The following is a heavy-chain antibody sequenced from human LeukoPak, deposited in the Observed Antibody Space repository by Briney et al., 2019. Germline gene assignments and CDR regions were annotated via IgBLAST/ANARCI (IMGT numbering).Heavy chain of an antibody. CDR1: GGSISSYY. CDR2: IYTSGST. Sequence: SETLSLTCTVSGGSISSYYWSWIRQPAGKGLEWIGRIYTSGSTNYNPSLKSRITMSVDTSKNQFSLKLNSMTAADTAVYYCARLASYTTLVNGFDYWGQGTLVTVSS. V-gene: IGHV4-4*07. J-gene: IGHJ4*02. CDR3: ARLASYTTLVNGFDY. D-gene: IGHD2/OR15-2a*01.